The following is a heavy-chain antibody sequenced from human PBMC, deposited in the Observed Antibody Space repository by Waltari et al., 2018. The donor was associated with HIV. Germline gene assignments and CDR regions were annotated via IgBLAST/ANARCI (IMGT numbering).Heavy chain of an antibody. J-gene: IGHJ3*02. CDR3: AREDYSGYVGHGLDI. V-gene: IGHV3-21*02. Sequence: QLVESGGGLVQRGGSLRLSCGASGFTSSFSVYTLNWVRQAPGKGREWVSSISRSGSFIYRADAVKGRFTISRDNAKNSLYLQMNSLRTEDTAVYYCAREDYSGYVGHGLDIWGQGTMVTVSS. D-gene: IGHD4-4*01. CDR2: ISRSGSFI. CDR1: GFTSSFSVYT.